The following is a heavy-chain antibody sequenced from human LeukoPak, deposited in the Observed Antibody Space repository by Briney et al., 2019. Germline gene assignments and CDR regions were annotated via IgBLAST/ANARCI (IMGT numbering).Heavy chain of an antibody. V-gene: IGHV4-59*12. CDR3: ARYYDVLSAHNLPGLDH. CDR2: IYYSGST. D-gene: IGHD3-16*01. J-gene: IGHJ5*02. CDR1: GGSISSYY. Sequence: SEALSLTCTVSGGSISSYYWSWIRQPPGKGLEWIGYIYYSGSTNYNPSLKSRVTISSDTSKNQFSLKLTSVTAADTAVYYCARYYDVLSAHNLPGLDHWGQGARVTVST.